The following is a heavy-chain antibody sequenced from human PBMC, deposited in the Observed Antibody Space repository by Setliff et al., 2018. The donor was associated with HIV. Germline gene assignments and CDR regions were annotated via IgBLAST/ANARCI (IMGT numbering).Heavy chain of an antibody. CDR1: GFTFSNYG. D-gene: IGHD3-10*01. V-gene: IGHV3-7*05. CDR3: ARRGSGSYYQSRYYYYGMDV. J-gene: IGHJ6*02. CDR2: IKEDGSEQ. Sequence: GGSLRLSCAASGFTFSNYGMHWVRQAPGKGLEWVANIKEDGSEQYYMDSVKGRFTISRDNAKNSLFLQMNSLRSEDTALYYCARRGSGSYYQSRYYYYGMDVWGQGTTVTVSS.